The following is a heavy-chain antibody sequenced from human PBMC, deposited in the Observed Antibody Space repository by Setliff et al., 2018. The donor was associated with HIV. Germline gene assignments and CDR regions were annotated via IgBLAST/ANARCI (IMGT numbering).Heavy chain of an antibody. J-gene: IGHJ3*01. CDR2: IIPIFKSA. CDR1: GDTFNNYG. Sequence: ASVKVSCKVSGDTFNNYGLNWVRQAPGQGLEWMGGIIPIFKSADYAQKFQGRVTITTDESTSTAYMDLSSLKSEDTAIYYCARTTGDAYNYEGAFDVWGQGTLVTVSS. CDR3: ARTTGDAYNYEGAFDV. V-gene: IGHV1-69*05. D-gene: IGHD5-12*01.